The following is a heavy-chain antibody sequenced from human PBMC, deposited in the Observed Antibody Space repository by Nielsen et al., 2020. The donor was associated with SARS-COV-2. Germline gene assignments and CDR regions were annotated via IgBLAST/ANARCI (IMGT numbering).Heavy chain of an antibody. J-gene: IGHJ3*02. CDR3: AKETTI. Sequence: GESLKISCAASGFTFSSYSMNWVRQAPGKGLEWVSSISSSSSYIYYADSVKGRFTISRDNSKNTLYLQMNSLRAEDTAVYYCAKETTIWGQGTMVTVSS. D-gene: IGHD1-1*01. CDR2: ISSSSSYI. V-gene: IGHV3-21*01. CDR1: GFTFSSYS.